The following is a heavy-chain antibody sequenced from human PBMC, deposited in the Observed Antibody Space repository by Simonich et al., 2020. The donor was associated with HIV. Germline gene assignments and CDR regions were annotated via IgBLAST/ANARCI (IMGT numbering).Heavy chain of an antibody. CDR2: INHSGST. V-gene: IGHV4-34*01. Sequence: QVQLQQWGAGLLKPSETLSLTCAVYGGSFSGYYWSWILQPPGKGLEWIGEINHSGSTNDNPSLKSRVTISVDTSKNQFSLKLSSVTAADTAVYYCARLTAGGLGEYFQHWGQGTLVTVSS. CDR1: GGSFSGYY. CDR3: ARLTAGGLGEYFQH. J-gene: IGHJ1*01. D-gene: IGHD6-13*01.